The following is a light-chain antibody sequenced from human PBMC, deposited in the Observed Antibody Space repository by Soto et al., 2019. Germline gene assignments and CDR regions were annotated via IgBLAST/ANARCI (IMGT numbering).Light chain of an antibody. V-gene: IGKV3-15*01. CDR3: QQYHNWPA. J-gene: IGKJ1*01. CDR1: QSVFSS. CDR2: GAA. Sequence: EIVMTQSPATLSVSPGERATLSCRASQSVFSSLAWYQQKPGQAPRLLIYGAATRATGVPARFSGSGSGTEVTLTISRLQSEDFAGYYCQQYHNWPAFGQGTKVEIK.